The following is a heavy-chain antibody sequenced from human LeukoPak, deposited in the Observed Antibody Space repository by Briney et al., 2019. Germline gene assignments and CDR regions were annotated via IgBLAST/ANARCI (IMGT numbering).Heavy chain of an antibody. D-gene: IGHD3-10*01. CDR3: ARSVSYYPQFDY. V-gene: IGHV1-2*06. Sequence: ASVKVSCKASGYTFTGYYMHWVRQAPGQGLEWMGRINPNSGGTNYAQKFQGRVTMTRDTSISTAYMELSRLRSDDTAVYYRARSVSYYPQFDYWGQGTLVTVSS. J-gene: IGHJ4*02. CDR2: INPNSGGT. CDR1: GYTFTGYY.